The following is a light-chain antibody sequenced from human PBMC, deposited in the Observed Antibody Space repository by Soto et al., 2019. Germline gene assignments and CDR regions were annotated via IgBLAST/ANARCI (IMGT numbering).Light chain of an antibody. V-gene: IGKV1-8*01. Sequence: AIRMTQSPSSLSASTGDRVTITCRASQGISSYLAWYQQKPGKAPKLLIYAASTLQSGVPSRFSGSGSGTDFTLTISCLQSEDFATYYCQQYNNWPRTFGGGTRVEI. J-gene: IGKJ4*01. CDR1: QGISSY. CDR3: QQYNNWPRT. CDR2: AAS.